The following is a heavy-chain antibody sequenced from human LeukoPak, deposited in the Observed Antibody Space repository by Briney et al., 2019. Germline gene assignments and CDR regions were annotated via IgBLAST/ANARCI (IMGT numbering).Heavy chain of an antibody. Sequence: SETLSLTCAVYGGSFSGYYWSWIRQPPGKGLEWIGGINPSGSTNYNPSLKSRVTISVDTSKNQFSLKLSSVTAADTAVYYCARENGGWYLLGWVRGYYMDVWGKGTTVTVSS. D-gene: IGHD6-19*01. J-gene: IGHJ6*03. CDR1: GGSFSGYY. CDR3: ARENGGWYLLGWVRGYYMDV. CDR2: INPSGST. V-gene: IGHV4-34*01.